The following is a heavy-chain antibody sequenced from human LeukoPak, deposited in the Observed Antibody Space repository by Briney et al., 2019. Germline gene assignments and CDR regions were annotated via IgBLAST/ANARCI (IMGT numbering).Heavy chain of an antibody. D-gene: IGHD3-22*01. J-gene: IGHJ5*02. Sequence: AASVKVSCKASGYTFTGYYMHWVRQAPGQGLEWMGWINPNSGGTNYAQKFQGRVTMTEDTSTDTAYMELSSLRSEDTAVYYCATVSPPLSSGYYVYWFDPWGQGTLVTVSS. CDR2: INPNSGGT. V-gene: IGHV1-2*02. CDR3: ATVSPPLSSGYYVYWFDP. CDR1: GYTFTGYY.